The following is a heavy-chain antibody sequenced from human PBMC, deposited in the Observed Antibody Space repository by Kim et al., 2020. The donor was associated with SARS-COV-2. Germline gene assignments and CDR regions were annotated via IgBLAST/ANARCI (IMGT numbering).Heavy chain of an antibody. CDR3: AREYSSSWYWAFDI. Sequence: GGSLRLSCAASGFTFSSYDMHWVRQATGKGLEWVSAIGTAGDTYYPGSVKGRFTISRENAKNSLYLQMNSLRAGDTAVYYCAREYSSSWYWAFDIWGQGTMDTVSS. CDR2: IGTAGDT. D-gene: IGHD6-13*01. J-gene: IGHJ3*02. CDR1: GFTFSSYD. V-gene: IGHV3-13*01.